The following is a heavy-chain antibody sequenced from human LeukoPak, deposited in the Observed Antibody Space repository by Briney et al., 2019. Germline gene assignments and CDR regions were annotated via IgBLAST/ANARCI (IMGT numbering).Heavy chain of an antibody. CDR3: AKDREQRLVRHEGFGY. Sequence: GGSLRLSCAASGFRFSSYGMHWVRQAPGKGLEWVAFIRYDGSNKYYADSVKGRFTISRDNSKNTLYLQMNSLRAEDTAVYYCAKDREQRLVRHEGFGYWGQGTLVTVSS. J-gene: IGHJ4*02. CDR2: IRYDGSNK. D-gene: IGHD6-13*01. CDR1: GFRFSSYG. V-gene: IGHV3-30*02.